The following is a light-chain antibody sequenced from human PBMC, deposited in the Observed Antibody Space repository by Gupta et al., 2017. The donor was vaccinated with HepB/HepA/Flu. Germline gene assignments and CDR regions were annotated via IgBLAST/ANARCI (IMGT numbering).Light chain of an antibody. J-gene: IGLJ3*02. V-gene: IGLV3-21*04. CDR2: SNS. CDR1: YIGSKS. Sequence: VLTHTPSYPLAPGTTAIITCGGNYIGSKSVHWYQQKAGQAPILVIYSNSERPSGIPERFSGSSSGNTAVMTISRVEDGDEADYYCQVWDSVTEDPVFGGGTKLTV. CDR3: QVWDSVTEDPV.